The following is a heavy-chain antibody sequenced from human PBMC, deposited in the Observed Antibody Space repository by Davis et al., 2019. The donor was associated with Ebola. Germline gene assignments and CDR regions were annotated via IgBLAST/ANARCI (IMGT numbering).Heavy chain of an antibody. J-gene: IGHJ4*02. V-gene: IGHV1-18*01. Sequence: ASVKVSCKASGYTFTNYGINWVRQAPGQGLEWMGWIGGFNGNTDYAQKFQGRVSMTTDTSTTTAYMELRSLRSDDTAVYYCAREGSSGWKGYFDYWGQGTLVTVSS. CDR2: IGGFNGNT. CDR3: AREGSSGWKGYFDY. CDR1: GYTFTNYG. D-gene: IGHD6-19*01.